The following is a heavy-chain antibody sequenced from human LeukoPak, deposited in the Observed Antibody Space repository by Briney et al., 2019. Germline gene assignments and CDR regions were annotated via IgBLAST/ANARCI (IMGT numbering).Heavy chain of an antibody. J-gene: IGHJ5*02. CDR3: TRATDGYDFWSGYYINWFDP. Sequence: PGGSLRLSCTASGFTFGDYAMSWFRQAPGKGLEWVGFIRSKAYGGTTEYAAPVKGRFTISRDDFKSIAYLQMNSLKTENTAVYYCTRATDGYDFWSGYYINWFDPWGQGTLVTVSS. D-gene: IGHD3-3*01. CDR1: GFTFGDYA. CDR2: IRSKAYGGTT. V-gene: IGHV3-49*03.